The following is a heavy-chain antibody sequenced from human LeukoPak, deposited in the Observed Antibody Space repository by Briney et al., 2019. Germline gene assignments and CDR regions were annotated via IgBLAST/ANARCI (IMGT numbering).Heavy chain of an antibody. V-gene: IGHV1-18*01. CDR3: ARDVAAAGAYYFDY. D-gene: IGHD6-13*01. CDR1: GGTFSSYA. J-gene: IGHJ4*02. CDR2: ISAYNGNT. Sequence: ASVTVSCKASGGTFSSYAISWVRQAPGQGLEWMGWISAYNGNTNYAQKLQGRVTMTTDTSTSTAYMELRSLRSDDTAVYYCARDVAAAGAYYFDYWGQGTLVTVSS.